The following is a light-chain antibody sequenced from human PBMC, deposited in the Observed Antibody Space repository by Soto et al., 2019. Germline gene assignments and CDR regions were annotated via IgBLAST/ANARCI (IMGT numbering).Light chain of an antibody. V-gene: IGKV1-5*01. CDR2: DAS. Sequence: DIQMTQSPSTLSASAGDRVTITWRSSQSISSWLAWYQQKPGKAPKLLIYDASSLESGVPSRFSGSGSGTEFTLTISSLQPDDFATYYCQQYNSYSPWTFGQGTKVDI. CDR3: QQYNSYSPWT. CDR1: QSISSW. J-gene: IGKJ1*01.